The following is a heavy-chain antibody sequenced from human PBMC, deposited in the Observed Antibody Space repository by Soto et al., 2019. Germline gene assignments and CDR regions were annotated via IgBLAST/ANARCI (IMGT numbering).Heavy chain of an antibody. D-gene: IGHD6-13*01. J-gene: IGHJ4*02. CDR1: GYTFTSYD. CDR3: AREHSSSWRLDY. CDR2: MNPNSGNT. V-gene: IGHV1-8*01. Sequence: QVQLVQSGAEVKKPGASVKVSCKASGYTFTSYDINWVRQATGQGLEWMGWMNPNSGNTGYAQKFQGRVTMTRNTSVSTADMELSSLRSEDTAVYYSAREHSSSWRLDYWGQGTLVTVSS.